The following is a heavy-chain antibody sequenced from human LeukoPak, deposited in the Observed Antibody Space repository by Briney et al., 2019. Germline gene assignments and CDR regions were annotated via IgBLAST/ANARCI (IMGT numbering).Heavy chain of an antibody. CDR1: GFTFSSYA. D-gene: IGHD4-17*01. J-gene: IGHJ4*02. CDR3: ARNPNGDDYFDY. CDR2: VSYDESKK. Sequence: GGSLRLSCAASGFTFSSYAMHWVRQAPGKGLEWVAVVSYDESKKYYADSVKGRFTISRDNSMHTLYLQMNSLRPEDTAVYYCARNPNGDDYFDYWGRGTLVTVSS. V-gene: IGHV3-30-3*01.